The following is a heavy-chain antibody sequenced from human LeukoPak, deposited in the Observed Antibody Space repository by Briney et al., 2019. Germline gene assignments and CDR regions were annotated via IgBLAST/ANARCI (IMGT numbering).Heavy chain of an antibody. D-gene: IGHD1-1*01. CDR1: GYTFTGYY. V-gene: IGHV1-2*02. J-gene: IGHJ4*02. Sequence: SVNVSCKASGYTFTGYYMHWVRQAPGQGLEWMGWINPNSGGTNYAQKFQGRVTMTRDTSISTAYMELSRLRSDDTAVYYCARDGGTGTTPYDYWGQGTLVTVSS. CDR3: ARDGGTGTTPYDY. CDR2: INPNSGGT.